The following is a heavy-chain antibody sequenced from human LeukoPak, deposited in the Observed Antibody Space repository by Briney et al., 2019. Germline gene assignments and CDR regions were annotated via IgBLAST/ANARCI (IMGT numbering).Heavy chain of an antibody. J-gene: IGHJ4*02. CDR3: AAIAAAGTTSFDY. Sequence: GGSLRLSCAASGFTFSSYEMNWVRQAPGKGLEWVSYISSSGSTIYYADSVKGRFTISRDNAKNSLYLQMNSLRAEDTAVYYCAAIAAAGTTSFDYWGQGTLVTVSS. CDR1: GFTFSSYE. V-gene: IGHV3-48*03. CDR2: ISSSGSTI. D-gene: IGHD6-13*01.